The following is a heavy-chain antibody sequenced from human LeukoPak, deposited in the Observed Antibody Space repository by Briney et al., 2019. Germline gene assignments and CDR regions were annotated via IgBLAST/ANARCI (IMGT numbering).Heavy chain of an antibody. J-gene: IGHJ3*02. CDR1: GGTFSSYA. V-gene: IGHV1-69*04. CDR3: AGEYNWNDGDAFDI. D-gene: IGHD1-1*01. Sequence: ASVKVSCKASGGTFSSYAISWVRQAPGQGLEWMGRIIPILGIANYAQKFQGRVTITADKSTSTAYMGLSSLRSEDTAVYYCAGEYNWNDGDAFDIWGQGTMVTVSS. CDR2: IIPILGIA.